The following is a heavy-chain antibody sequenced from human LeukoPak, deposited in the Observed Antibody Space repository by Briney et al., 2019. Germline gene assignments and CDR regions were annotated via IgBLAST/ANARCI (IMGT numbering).Heavy chain of an antibody. D-gene: IGHD4-11*01. CDR1: GFSFSRYA. Sequence: GGSLRLSCSASGFSFSRYAMHWVRQAPGKGLEYVSTINHDGGSTHYADSVKGRFTISRDNSKNTVYLQMNSLRADDTAIYFCAKSHSARDAYFAYWGQGALVTVSS. CDR3: AKSHSARDAYFAY. CDR2: INHDGGST. V-gene: IGHV3-64*04. J-gene: IGHJ4*02.